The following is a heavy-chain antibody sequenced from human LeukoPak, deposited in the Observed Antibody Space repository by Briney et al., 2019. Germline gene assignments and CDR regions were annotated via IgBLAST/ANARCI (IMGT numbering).Heavy chain of an antibody. CDR1: GFTFSSYE. CDR3: AELGITMIGGV. J-gene: IGHJ6*04. D-gene: IGHD3-10*02. Sequence: GGSLGLSCAASGFTFSSYEMNWVRQAPGKGLEWVSYISSSGSTIYYADSVKGRFTISRDNAKSSLYLQMNSLRAEDTAVYYCAELGITMIGGVWGKGTTVIISS. CDR2: ISSSGSTI. V-gene: IGHV3-48*03.